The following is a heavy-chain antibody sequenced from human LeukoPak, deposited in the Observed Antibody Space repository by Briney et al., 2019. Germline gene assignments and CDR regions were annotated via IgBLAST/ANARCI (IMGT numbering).Heavy chain of an antibody. CDR1: GGSISSYY. D-gene: IGHD5-24*01. V-gene: IGHV4-59*01. CDR3: ARGEDDYPENYYSYYIDV. CDR2: IYYSGGT. J-gene: IGHJ6*03. Sequence: SETLSLTCTVSGGSISSYYWSWIRQPPGKGLEWIGYIYYSGGTNHNPSLKGRVTISVDTSKSQISLNLRSVTAADTAVYYCARGEDDYPENYYSYYIDVWGKGTTVTVSS.